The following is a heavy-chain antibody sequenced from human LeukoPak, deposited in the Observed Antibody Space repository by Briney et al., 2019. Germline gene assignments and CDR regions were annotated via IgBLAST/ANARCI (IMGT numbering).Heavy chain of an antibody. CDR3: ARAVYSSGWNDY. Sequence: EASVKVSCKASGYTFTDYHMHWVRQAPGQGLEWMGWINPKSGGTKYAQNFQGRVTMSRDTTISTAYMGLDRLRSDDAAVYFCARAVYSSGWNDYWGQGTLVTVSS. CDR1: GYTFTDYH. CDR2: INPKSGGT. D-gene: IGHD6-19*01. V-gene: IGHV1-2*02. J-gene: IGHJ4*02.